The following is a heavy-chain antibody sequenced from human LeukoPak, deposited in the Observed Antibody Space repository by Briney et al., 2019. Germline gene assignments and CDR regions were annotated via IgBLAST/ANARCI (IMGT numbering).Heavy chain of an antibody. J-gene: IGHJ3*01. CDR3: AKDYYYDPVDAFDV. Sequence: GGSLRLSCAASGFTFSSYAMSWVRQAPGKGLEWVSCISASYGGTYYADSVKGRFTISRDNSKNTLYLQMNSLRAGDTAVYYCAKDYYYDPVDAFDVWGQGTMVSVSS. CDR1: GFTFSSYA. V-gene: IGHV3-23*01. CDR2: ISASYGGT. D-gene: IGHD3-22*01.